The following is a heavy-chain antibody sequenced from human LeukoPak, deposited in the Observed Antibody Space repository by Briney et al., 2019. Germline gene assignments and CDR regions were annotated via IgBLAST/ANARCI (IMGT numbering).Heavy chain of an antibody. J-gene: IGHJ4*02. Sequence: SVKVSCKASGGTFSSYAISWVRQAPGQGLEWMGRIIPIFGTANYAQKFQGRVTITTDESTSTAYMELSSLRSEDTAVYCCARDIIDLPVTMVRGELIGFDYWGQGTLVTVSS. CDR2: IIPIFGTA. D-gene: IGHD3-10*01. V-gene: IGHV1-69*05. CDR1: GGTFSSYA. CDR3: ARDIIDLPVTMVRGELIGFDY.